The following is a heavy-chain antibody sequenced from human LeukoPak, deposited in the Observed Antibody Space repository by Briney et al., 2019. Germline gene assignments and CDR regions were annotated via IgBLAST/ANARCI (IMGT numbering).Heavy chain of an antibody. D-gene: IGHD4-11*01. Sequence: SETLSLTCTVSGGSISSSSYYWGWIRQPPGKGLEWIGSIYYSGSTYYNPSLKSRVTISVDTSKNQFSLKLSSVTAADTAVYYCARDGVYSNVFDYWGQGTLVTVSS. V-gene: IGHV4-39*02. CDR2: IYYSGST. CDR1: GGSISSSSYY. J-gene: IGHJ4*02. CDR3: ARDGVYSNVFDY.